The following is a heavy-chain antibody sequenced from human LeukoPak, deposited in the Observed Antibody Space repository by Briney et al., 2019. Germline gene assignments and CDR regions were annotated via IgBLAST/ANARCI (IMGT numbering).Heavy chain of an antibody. CDR1: KYTFRDYY. CDR2: ISSNGRTI. D-gene: IGHD3-10*01. J-gene: IGHJ5*02. V-gene: IGHV3-11*01. Sequence: GGSLRLSCAASKYTFRDYYMSWVRQAPGKGLEWIAYISSNGRTIYYADSVRGRFTISRDNDKSSMYLLMNSLRVDGTAVYYCVRDSPRVRGWFDPWGQGTLVTVSS. CDR3: VRDSPRVRGWFDP.